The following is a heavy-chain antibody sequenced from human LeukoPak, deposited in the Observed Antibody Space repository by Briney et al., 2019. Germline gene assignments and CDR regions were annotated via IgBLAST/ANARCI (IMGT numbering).Heavy chain of an antibody. V-gene: IGHV3-7*01. Sequence: GGSLTLSCAASGFTFSRYWMSWVRQAPGKGLEWVANIKQDGSEQYYVDSVKGRFTISRDNAKNSLYLQMNSLRVDDTAIYYCARDRLSFDTSGYYFEFDYWGQGALVTVSS. D-gene: IGHD3-22*01. CDR1: GFTFSRYW. J-gene: IGHJ4*02. CDR2: IKQDGSEQ. CDR3: ARDRLSFDTSGYYFEFDY.